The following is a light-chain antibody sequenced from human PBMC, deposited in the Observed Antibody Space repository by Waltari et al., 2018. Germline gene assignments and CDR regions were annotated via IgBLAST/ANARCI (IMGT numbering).Light chain of an antibody. CDR2: DAS. CDR1: ESVGSK. CDR3: QQRSSWPIT. V-gene: IGKV3-11*01. Sequence: EIVLTQSPATLSMSAGERATLSCRASESVGSKVTWYQQKRGLAPRLLVYDASYRASGIPPRFSGSGSGTDFTLTISSLEPDDFAVYYCQQRSSWPITFGPGTKVDFK. J-gene: IGKJ3*01.